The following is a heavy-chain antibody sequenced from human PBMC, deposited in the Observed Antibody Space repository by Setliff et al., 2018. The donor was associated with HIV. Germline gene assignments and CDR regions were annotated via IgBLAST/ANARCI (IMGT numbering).Heavy chain of an antibody. CDR2: IKSDGGST. CDR3: ARDPPGSGFHLDY. D-gene: IGHD5-12*01. J-gene: IGHJ4*02. CDR1: GITFSRYA. Sequence: GGSLRLSCAASGITFSRYAMHWVRQAPGKGLEYVSGIKSDGGSTYYANSVKGRFTISRDNSKNTMYLQMNTLRVEDTAVYYCARDPPGSGFHLDYWGQGTPVTVSS. V-gene: IGHV3-64*01.